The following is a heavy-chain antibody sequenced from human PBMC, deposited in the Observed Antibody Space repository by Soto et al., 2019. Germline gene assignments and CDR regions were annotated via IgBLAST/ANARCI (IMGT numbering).Heavy chain of an antibody. V-gene: IGHV3-23*01. Sequence: PGGSLRLSCAASGFTFSSYAMSWVRQAPGKGLEWVSAISGSGGSTYYADSVKGRFTISRDNSKNTLYLQMNSLRAEDTAVYYCAKDVRKTIFGVVISLCFDYWGQGTLVTVSS. CDR2: ISGSGGST. CDR3: AKDVRKTIFGVVISLCFDY. D-gene: IGHD3-3*01. CDR1: GFTFSSYA. J-gene: IGHJ4*02.